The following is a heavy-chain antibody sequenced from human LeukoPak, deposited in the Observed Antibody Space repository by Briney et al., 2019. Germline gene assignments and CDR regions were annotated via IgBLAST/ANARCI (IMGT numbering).Heavy chain of an antibody. CDR1: GFTFSSYG. D-gene: IGHD2-2*01. CDR3: AKAGHCSSTSCYKKYYFDY. CDR2: ISGSGGST. Sequence: GGTLRLSCAASGFTFSSYGMSWVRQAPGKGLEWVSAISGSGGSTYYADSVKGRFTISRDNSKNTLYLQMNSLRAEDTAVYYCAKAGHCSSTSCYKKYYFDYWGQGTLVTVSS. J-gene: IGHJ4*02. V-gene: IGHV3-23*01.